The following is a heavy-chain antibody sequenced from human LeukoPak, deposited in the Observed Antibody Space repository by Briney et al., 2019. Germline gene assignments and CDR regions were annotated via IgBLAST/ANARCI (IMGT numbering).Heavy chain of an antibody. CDR1: GGSISSYY. CDR2: IYYSGST. CDR3: ARVTGYSSGWYADYYYGMDV. J-gene: IGHJ6*02. Sequence: PSETLSLTCTVSGGSISSYYRSWIRQPPGKGLEWIGYIYYSGSTNYNPSLKSRVTISVDTSKNQFSLKLSSVTAADTAVYYCARVTGYSSGWYADYYYGMDVWGQGTTVTVSS. V-gene: IGHV4-59*01. D-gene: IGHD6-19*01.